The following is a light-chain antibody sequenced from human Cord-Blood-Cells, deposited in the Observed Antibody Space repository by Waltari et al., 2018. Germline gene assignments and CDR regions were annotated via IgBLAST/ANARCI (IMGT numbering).Light chain of an antibody. CDR3: AAWDDSLSGWV. CDR2: RNN. J-gene: IGLJ3*02. V-gene: IGLV1-47*01. CDR1: SSNIGRNY. Sequence: QSVLTQPPSASGTPGQSVTISCSGSSSNIGRNYVYWYQQPPGTAPKLLIYRNNQRPSGVPDRFSGSKSGTSASLAISGLRSEDEADYYCAAWDDSLSGWVFGGGTKLTVL.